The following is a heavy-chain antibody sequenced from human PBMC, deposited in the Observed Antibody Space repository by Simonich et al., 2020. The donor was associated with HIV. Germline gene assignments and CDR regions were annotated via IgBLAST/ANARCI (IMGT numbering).Heavy chain of an antibody. CDR2: IYPGASDT. Sequence: EVQLVQSGAEVKKPGESLKISCKGSGYILASYWIAWVRQMPGKGLDWMGIIYPGASDTTYRPSFQGQGTISADKSISTAYLQWSSLKASDTAMYYCAKSNANWFDPWGQGTLVTVSS. CDR1: GYILASYW. D-gene: IGHD7-27*01. CDR3: AKSNANWFDP. J-gene: IGHJ5*02. V-gene: IGHV5-51*01.